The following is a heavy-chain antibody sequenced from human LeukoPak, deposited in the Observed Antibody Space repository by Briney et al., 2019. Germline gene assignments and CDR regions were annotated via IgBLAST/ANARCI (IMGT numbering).Heavy chain of an antibody. D-gene: IGHD3-9*01. CDR2: INCDGSST. CDR3: ARDGYYDILTGYYNAFDI. Sequence: GGSLRLSCAASGFTFSSYWMHWVRQAPGKGLVWVSRINCDGSSTSYADSVKGRFTISRDNAKNTLYLQMNSLRAEDTAVYYCARDGYYDILTGYYNAFDIWGQGTMVTVSS. CDR1: GFTFSSYW. V-gene: IGHV3-74*01. J-gene: IGHJ3*02.